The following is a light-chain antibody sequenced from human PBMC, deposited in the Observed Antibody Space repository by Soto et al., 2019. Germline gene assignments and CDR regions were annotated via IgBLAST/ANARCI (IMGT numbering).Light chain of an antibody. CDR2: EVS. J-gene: IGKJ1*01. V-gene: IGKV2D-29*01. CDR3: MQSLHLPWT. Sequence: EIVMTQNPLSLSVTPGQPASISCKSSQSLLNTDGRTYVYWYLQKPGQPPQLLISEVSYRFSGVPDRFSGSGSGTYFTLVISRVEAEDVGTYYCMQSLHLPWTFGQGTKVEI. CDR1: QSLLNTDGRTY.